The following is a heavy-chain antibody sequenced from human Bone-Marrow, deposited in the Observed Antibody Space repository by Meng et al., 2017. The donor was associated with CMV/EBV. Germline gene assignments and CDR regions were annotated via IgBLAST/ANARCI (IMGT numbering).Heavy chain of an antibody. V-gene: IGHV3-48*03. J-gene: IGHJ5*02. D-gene: IGHD6-6*01. CDR1: GFSFSSYE. CDR3: ARASSIAARPGWFDP. Sequence: GESLKISCAASGFSFSSYEMNWVRQAPGRGLEWVAYISSSVSTIYYVDSVKGRFTISRDNAKNSLYLQMNSLRAEDTAVYYCARASSIAARPGWFDPWGQGTLVTVSS. CDR2: ISSSVSTI.